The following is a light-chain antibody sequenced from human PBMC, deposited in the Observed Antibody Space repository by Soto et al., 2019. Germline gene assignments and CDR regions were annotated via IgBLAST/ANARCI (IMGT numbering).Light chain of an antibody. CDR3: GVWDNNLSGVV. CDR2: DDD. Sequence: QSVLTQPPSMSAAPGQKVTISCSGSSSNIGINDVSWYQLVPGAAPKLLIYDDDRRPSGISDRFSASKSGTSATLAITGLQTGDEADYCCGVWDNNLSGVVFGGGTQLTVL. CDR1: SSNIGIND. J-gene: IGLJ2*01. V-gene: IGLV1-51*01.